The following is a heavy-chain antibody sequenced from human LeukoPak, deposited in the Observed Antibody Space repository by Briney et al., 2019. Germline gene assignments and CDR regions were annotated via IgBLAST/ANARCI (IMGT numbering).Heavy chain of an antibody. CDR2: INWNGGST. Sequence: GGSLRLSCAASGFTFDDYGMSWVRQAPGKGLEWVSGINWNGGSTGYADSVKGRFTISRDNAKNSLYLQMNSLRAEDTALYYCARAGDYDFWSGYCYWGQGTLVTVSS. V-gene: IGHV3-20*04. CDR1: GFTFDDYG. CDR3: ARAGDYDFWSGYCY. D-gene: IGHD3-3*01. J-gene: IGHJ4*02.